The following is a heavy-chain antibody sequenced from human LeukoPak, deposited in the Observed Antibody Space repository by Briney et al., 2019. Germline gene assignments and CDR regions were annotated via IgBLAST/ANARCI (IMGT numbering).Heavy chain of an antibody. Sequence: GGSLRLSCAASGFTFSSYWMHWVRQAPGKGLVWVSRINNDGSSTSYADSVKGRFTISRDNSKNTLYLQMNSLRAEDTAVYYCARGITVAGKFDYWGQGTLVTVSS. CDR2: INNDGSST. D-gene: IGHD6-19*01. V-gene: IGHV3-74*01. J-gene: IGHJ4*02. CDR1: GFTFSSYW. CDR3: ARGITVAGKFDY.